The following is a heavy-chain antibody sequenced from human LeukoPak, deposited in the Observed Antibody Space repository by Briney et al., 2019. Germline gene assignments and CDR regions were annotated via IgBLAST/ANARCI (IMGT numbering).Heavy chain of an antibody. CDR2: INPNSSGT. CDR3: ARKGSTSYNWFDP. Sequence: GASVKVSCKASGYTFTGYYMHWVRQAPGQGLEWMGWINPNSSGTNYAQKFQGRVTMTRDTSISTAYMELSRLRSDDTAVYYCARKGSTSYNWFDPWGQGTLVTVSS. CDR1: GYTFTGYY. J-gene: IGHJ5*02. D-gene: IGHD2-2*01. V-gene: IGHV1-2*02.